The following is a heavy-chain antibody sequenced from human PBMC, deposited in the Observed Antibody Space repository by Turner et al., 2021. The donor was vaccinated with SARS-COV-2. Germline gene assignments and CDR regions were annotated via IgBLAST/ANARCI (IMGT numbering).Heavy chain of an antibody. Sequence: EVQLLESGGGLVQPGGSLRLSCAASGFTFSSYAMSWVRQAPGKGLEWVSAISGSGGRTYYADSVKGRFTISRDTSKNTLYLQMNSLRAEDTAVYYCATVPPYGDYFDYWGQGTLVTVSS. D-gene: IGHD4-17*01. V-gene: IGHV3-23*01. CDR2: ISGSGGRT. CDR1: GFTFSSYA. J-gene: IGHJ4*02. CDR3: ATVPPYGDYFDY.